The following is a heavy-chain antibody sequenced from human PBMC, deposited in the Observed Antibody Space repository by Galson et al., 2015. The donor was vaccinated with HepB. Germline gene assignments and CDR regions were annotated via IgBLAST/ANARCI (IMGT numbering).Heavy chain of an antibody. D-gene: IGHD1-1*01. CDR3: ARGGWNDGGFDY. V-gene: IGHV4-30-4*08. CDR1: GGSISSGGYY. Sequence: LSLTCTVSGGSISSGGYYWSWIRQPPGKGLEWIGYIYYSGSTYYNPSLKSRVTISVDTSKNQFSLKLSSVTAADTAVYYCARGGWNDGGFDYWGQGTLVTVSS. J-gene: IGHJ4*02. CDR2: IYYSGST.